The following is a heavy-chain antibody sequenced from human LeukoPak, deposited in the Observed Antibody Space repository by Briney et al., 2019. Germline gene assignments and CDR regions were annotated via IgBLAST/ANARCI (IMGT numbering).Heavy chain of an antibody. CDR3: ARDSRGFGLGY. D-gene: IGHD3-10*01. CDR1: GTSITSYY. CDR2: IYYSGST. Sequence: SETLSLTCTVSGTSITSYYWSWIRQPPGKGLEWIGYIYYSGSTNYNPSLKSRVTISVDTSKNQFSLKLSSVTAADTAVYYCARDSRGFGLGYWGQGTLVTVSS. V-gene: IGHV4-59*01. J-gene: IGHJ4*02.